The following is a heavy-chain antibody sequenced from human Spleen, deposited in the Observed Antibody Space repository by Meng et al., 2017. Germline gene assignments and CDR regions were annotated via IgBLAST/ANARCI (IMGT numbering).Heavy chain of an antibody. V-gene: IGHV4-4*02. J-gene: IGHJ4*02. CDR2: IYHGGST. CDR1: GDSISSNTR. Sequence: QVQLQDSGPGLLKPSGTLSLTCAVSGDSISSNTRWSWVRQPPGKGLEWIGEIYHGGSTNYIPSLKSRVTISIDKSKNQFSLDLSSVTAADTAVYYCTRNSYDSRHYVLGFWGQGTLVTVSS. D-gene: IGHD3-10*02. CDR3: TRNSYDSRHYVLGF.